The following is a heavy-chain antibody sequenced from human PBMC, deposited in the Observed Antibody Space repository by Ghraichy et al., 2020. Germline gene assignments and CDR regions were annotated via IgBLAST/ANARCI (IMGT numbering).Heavy chain of an antibody. J-gene: IGHJ6*02. V-gene: IGHV1-2*04. CDR2: INPNSGGT. CDR1: GYTFTGYY. D-gene: IGHD6-13*01. Sequence: ASVKVSCKASGYTFTGYYMHWVRQAPGQGLEWMGWINPNSGGTNYAQKFQGWVTMTRDTSISTAYMELSRLRSDDTAVYYCAREVHSSSWYFPNYYYYGMDVWGQGTTVTVSS. CDR3: AREVHSSSWYFPNYYYYGMDV.